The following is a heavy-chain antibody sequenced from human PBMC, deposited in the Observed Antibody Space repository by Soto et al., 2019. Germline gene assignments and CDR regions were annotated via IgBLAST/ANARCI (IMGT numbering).Heavy chain of an antibody. J-gene: IGHJ5*02. CDR3: VYRLQSGSRYNWFDP. D-gene: IGHD6-13*01. V-gene: IGHV2-5*02. CDR1: GFSLSTSGVG. CDR2: IYWDDDK. Sequence: SGPTLVNPTQTLTLTCTFSGFSLSTSGVGVGWIRQPPGKALEWLALIYWDDDKRYSPSLKSRLTITKDTSKNQVVLTMTNMVPVVTAAYYCVYRLQSGSRYNWFDPWGQGTLVTVSS.